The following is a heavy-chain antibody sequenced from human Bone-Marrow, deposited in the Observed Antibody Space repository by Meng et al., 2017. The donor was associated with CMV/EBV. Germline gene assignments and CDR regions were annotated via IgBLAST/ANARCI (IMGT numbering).Heavy chain of an antibody. D-gene: IGHD3-22*01. CDR1: GGSIRSYY. V-gene: IGHV4-59*01. J-gene: IGHJ3*02. Sequence: GSLRLSCTVSGGSIRSYYWSWIRQPPGKGLEWIGYIYYSGSTNYNPSLKSRVTISVDTSKNQFSLKLSSVTAADTAVYYCARGAYYDSSGYYYHGTAFDIWGQGTMVTVSS. CDR3: ARGAYYDSSGYYYHGTAFDI. CDR2: IYYSGST.